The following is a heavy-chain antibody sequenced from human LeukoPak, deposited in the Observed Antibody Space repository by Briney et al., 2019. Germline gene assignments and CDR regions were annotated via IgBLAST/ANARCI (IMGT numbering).Heavy chain of an antibody. V-gene: IGHV3-30*18. Sequence: PGRSLRLSCAASGFNFSSYGMHWVRQAPGKGLEWVAVISYDGSNKYYADSVKGRFTISRDNSKNTLYLQMNSLRAEDTAVYYCAKQQWLGYFDYWGQGTLVTVSS. CDR1: GFNFSSYG. J-gene: IGHJ4*02. CDR2: ISYDGSNK. CDR3: AKQQWLGYFDY. D-gene: IGHD6-19*01.